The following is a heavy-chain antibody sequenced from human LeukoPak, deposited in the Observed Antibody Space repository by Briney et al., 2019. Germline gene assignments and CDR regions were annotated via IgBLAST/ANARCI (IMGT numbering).Heavy chain of an antibody. D-gene: IGHD3-22*01. CDR1: GYSFTSYC. Sequence: GEALKISCRGSGYSFTSYCIGWVRQMPGKGLGWRGIIYPGDSDTRYSPSFQGQVTISADKSISTAYLQWSSLKASDTAMYYCARLRGGYDSSGYFDYWGQGTLVTVSS. CDR3: ARLRGGYDSSGYFDY. CDR2: IYPGDSDT. V-gene: IGHV5-51*01. J-gene: IGHJ4*02.